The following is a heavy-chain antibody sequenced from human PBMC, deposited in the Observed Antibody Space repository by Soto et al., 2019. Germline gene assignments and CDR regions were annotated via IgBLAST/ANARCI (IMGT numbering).Heavy chain of an antibody. CDR3: ARTNTTDYYDSSGYFDY. J-gene: IGHJ4*02. Sequence: GGSLRLSCAASGFTFSSYWMSWVRQAPGKGLEWVANIKQDGSEKYYVDSVKGRFTISRDNAKNSLYLQMNSLRAEDTAVYYCARTNTTDYYDSSGYFDYWGQGTLVTVSS. D-gene: IGHD3-22*01. CDR2: IKQDGSEK. CDR1: GFTFSSYW. V-gene: IGHV3-7*01.